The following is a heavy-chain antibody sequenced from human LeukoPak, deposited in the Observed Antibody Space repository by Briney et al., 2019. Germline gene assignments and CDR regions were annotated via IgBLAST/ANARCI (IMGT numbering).Heavy chain of an antibody. J-gene: IGHJ4*02. D-gene: IGHD2-21*02. Sequence: PGGSLRLSCAASGFTFSSYAMSWVRQAPGKGLEWVSAISGSGGSTYYADSVKGRFTISRDNSKNTLYLQMNSLRAEDTAVYYCAKSFRVVTAIPYYFDYWGQGTLVTVSS. CDR2: ISGSGGST. CDR3: AKSFRVVTAIPYYFDY. V-gene: IGHV3-23*01. CDR1: GFTFSSYA.